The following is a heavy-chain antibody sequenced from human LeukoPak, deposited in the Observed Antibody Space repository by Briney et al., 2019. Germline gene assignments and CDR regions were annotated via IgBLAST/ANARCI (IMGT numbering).Heavy chain of an antibody. CDR1: GGSISSGDYY. Sequence: PSETLSLTCTVSGGSISSGDYYWSWIRQSPGKGLEWIGFIYSGGRTNYNPFLRSRVVISADTSKNQISLRVDSTTAADTAVYYCVKAPTVAGSYGWFDPWGQGTLVTVSS. J-gene: IGHJ5*02. CDR3: VKAPTVAGSYGWFDP. D-gene: IGHD6-19*01. V-gene: IGHV4-30-4*01. CDR2: IYSGGRT.